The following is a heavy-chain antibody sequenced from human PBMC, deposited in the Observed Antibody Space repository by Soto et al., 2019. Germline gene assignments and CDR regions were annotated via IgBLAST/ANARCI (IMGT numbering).Heavy chain of an antibody. Sequence: ASVKVSCKASGYTFTSYYMHWVRQAPGQGLEWMGIINPSGGSTSYAQRFQGRVTMTRDTSTSTVYMELSSLRSEDTAVYYCAREWSYDILTGHNWFDPWGQGTLVTVSS. V-gene: IGHV1-46*01. CDR2: INPSGGST. D-gene: IGHD3-9*01. CDR1: GYTFTSYY. CDR3: AREWSYDILTGHNWFDP. J-gene: IGHJ5*02.